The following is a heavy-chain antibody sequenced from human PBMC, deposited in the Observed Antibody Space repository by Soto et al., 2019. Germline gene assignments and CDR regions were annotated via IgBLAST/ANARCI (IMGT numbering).Heavy chain of an antibody. J-gene: IGHJ3*02. Sequence: QVQLVQSGAEVKKPGASVKVSCKASGYTFTGYYMHWVRQAPGQGLEWMGWINPNSGGTNYAQKFQGCVPMTRDTSISTASMELSRLRSDDTAVYYCARAPPVVVVPAALAFDIWGQGTMVTVSS. D-gene: IGHD2-2*01. CDR2: INPNSGGT. V-gene: IGHV1-2*04. CDR1: GYTFTGYY. CDR3: ARAPPVVVVPAALAFDI.